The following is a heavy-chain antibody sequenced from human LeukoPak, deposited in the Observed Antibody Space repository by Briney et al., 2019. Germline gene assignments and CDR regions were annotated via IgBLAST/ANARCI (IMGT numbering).Heavy chain of an antibody. Sequence: AASVKVSCKVSGYTLTELSMHWVRQAPGKGLEWMVGFDPEDGETIYAQKFQGRVTMTEDTFTDTAYMELSSLRSEDTAVYYCATTTHSGWPYFDYWGQGTLVTVSS. J-gene: IGHJ4*02. V-gene: IGHV1-24*01. CDR1: GYTLTELS. CDR3: ATTTHSGWPYFDY. CDR2: FDPEDGET. D-gene: IGHD6-19*01.